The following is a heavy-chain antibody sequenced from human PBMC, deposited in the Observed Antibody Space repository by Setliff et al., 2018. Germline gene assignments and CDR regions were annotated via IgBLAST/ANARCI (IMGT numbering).Heavy chain of an antibody. J-gene: IGHJ2*01. V-gene: IGHV3-30*02. CDR2: IRYDDSNR. CDR3: ARAQVVFAISAPVWYFEV. CDR1: GFTFSAYG. D-gene: IGHD2-21*01. Sequence: GGSLSLSCAASGFTFSAYGFHWVRQAPGKGLEWVAFIRYDDSNRYYADSVRGRFSISRGNSKNTLYLEMNSLRAEDTAVYYCARAQVVFAISAPVWYFEVWGRGTQVTVSS.